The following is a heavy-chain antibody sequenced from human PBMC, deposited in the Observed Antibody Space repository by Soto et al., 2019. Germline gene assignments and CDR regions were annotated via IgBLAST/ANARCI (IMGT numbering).Heavy chain of an antibody. CDR2: IYYSGST. D-gene: IGHD5-12*01. CDR3: ARRHIVATIGPYDY. V-gene: IGHV4-28*01. J-gene: IGHJ4*02. CDR1: GYSISSSNW. Sequence: SETLSLTCAVSGYSISSSNWWGWIRQPPGKGLEWIGYIYYSGSTYYNPSLKSRVTISLDTSKNQFSLKLSSVTAADTAVYYCARRHIVATIGPYDYWGQGTLVTVSS.